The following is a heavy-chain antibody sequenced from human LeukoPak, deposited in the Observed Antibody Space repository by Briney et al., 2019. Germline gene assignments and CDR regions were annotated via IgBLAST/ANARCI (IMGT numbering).Heavy chain of an antibody. V-gene: IGHV3-23*01. CDR2: IIDSGGST. CDR1: GFTFSTYA. CDR3: AKRYYSSSRTSYYFDY. Sequence: GGSLRLSCAASGFTFSTYAMSWVRQAPGKGLEWVSAIIDSGGSTFYADSVKGRFTISGDNSKNTLYLQMNSLRAEDTAVYYCAKRYYSSSRTSYYFDYWGQGTLVTVSS. J-gene: IGHJ4*02. D-gene: IGHD6-6*01.